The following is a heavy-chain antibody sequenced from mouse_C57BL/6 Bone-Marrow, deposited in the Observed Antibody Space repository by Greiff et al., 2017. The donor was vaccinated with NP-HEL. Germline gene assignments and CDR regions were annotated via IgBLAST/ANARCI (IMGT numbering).Heavy chain of an antibody. J-gene: IGHJ3*01. V-gene: IGHV1-81*01. CDR3: ARDYDYGWFAY. CDR1: GYTFRSYG. Sequence: QVQLQQSGAELARPGASVKLSCKASGYTFRSYGISWVKQRTGQGLEWIGEIYPRSGNTYYNEKFKGKATLTADKSSSTAYMELRSLTSEDSAVYFCARDYDYGWFAYWGQGTLVTVSA. D-gene: IGHD2-4*01. CDR2: IYPRSGNT.